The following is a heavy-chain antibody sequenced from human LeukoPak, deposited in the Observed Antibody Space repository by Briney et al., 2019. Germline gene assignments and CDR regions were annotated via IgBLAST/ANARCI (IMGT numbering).Heavy chain of an antibody. CDR3: AREGNGGSWYARPHGRFDP. Sequence: SETLSLTCAVYGGSFSGYYWSWIRQPPGKGLEWIGEINHRGSTNYNPSLKSRVTISVDTSENQFSLKLSSVTAADTAVYYCAREGNGGSWYARPHGRFDPWGQGTLVTVSS. CDR1: GGSFSGYY. CDR2: INHRGST. V-gene: IGHV4-34*01. J-gene: IGHJ5*02. D-gene: IGHD6-13*01.